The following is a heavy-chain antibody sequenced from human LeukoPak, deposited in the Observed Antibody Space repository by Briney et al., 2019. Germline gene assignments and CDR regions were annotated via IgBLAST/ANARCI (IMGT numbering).Heavy chain of an antibody. V-gene: IGHV3-23*01. CDR1: AFTFSNYD. Sequence: GGSLRLSCAASAFTFSNYDMSWVRQAPGKGLEWVSAISGSDGNTFYADSVKGRFTISRDNSKNTLSLQMNNLRAEDTALYYCARDSSVPYGITDWGQGTLVTVSS. J-gene: IGHJ4*02. CDR2: ISGSDGNT. CDR3: ARDSSVPYGITD. D-gene: IGHD4-17*01.